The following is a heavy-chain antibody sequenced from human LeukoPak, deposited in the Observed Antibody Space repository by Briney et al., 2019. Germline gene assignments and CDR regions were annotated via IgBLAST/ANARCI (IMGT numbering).Heavy chain of an antibody. V-gene: IGHV4-39*01. J-gene: IGHJ4*02. CDR2: IYYSGST. Sequence: PSETLSLTCTVSGGSISSSSYYWGWIRQPPGKGLEWIGSIYYSGSTYYNPSLKSRVTISVDTSKNQFSLKLSSVTAADTAVYYCARDNYIYGDSDYWGQGTLVTVSS. D-gene: IGHD4-17*01. CDR3: ARDNYIYGDSDY. CDR1: GGSISSSSYY.